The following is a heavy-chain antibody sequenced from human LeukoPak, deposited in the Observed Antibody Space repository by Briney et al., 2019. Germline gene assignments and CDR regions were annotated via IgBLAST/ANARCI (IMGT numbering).Heavy chain of an antibody. CDR2: ISSSSSYI. CDR1: GFTFSSYS. V-gene: IGHV3-21*01. CDR3: AREVSQLLRHFDY. J-gene: IGHJ4*02. Sequence: GGSLRLSCAASGFTFSSYSMNWVRQAPGKELEWVSSISSSSSYIYYADSVKGRFTISRDNAKNSLYLQMNSLRAEDTAVYYCAREVSQLLRHFDYWGQGTLVTVSS. D-gene: IGHD2-2*01.